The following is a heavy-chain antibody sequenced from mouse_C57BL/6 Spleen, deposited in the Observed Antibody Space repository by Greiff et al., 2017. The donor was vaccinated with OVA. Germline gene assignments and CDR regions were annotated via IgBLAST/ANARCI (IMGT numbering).Heavy chain of an antibody. Sequence: QVQLQQSGAELVMPGASVKLSCKASGYTFTSYWMHWVKQRPGQGLEWIGEIDPSDSYTNYNQKFKGKSTLTVDKSSSTAYMQLSSLTSEDSAVYYCARPGSYDSWFAYWGQGTLVTVSA. V-gene: IGHV1-69*01. J-gene: IGHJ3*01. D-gene: IGHD2-3*01. CDR1: GYTFTSYW. CDR3: ARPGSYDSWFAY. CDR2: IDPSDSYT.